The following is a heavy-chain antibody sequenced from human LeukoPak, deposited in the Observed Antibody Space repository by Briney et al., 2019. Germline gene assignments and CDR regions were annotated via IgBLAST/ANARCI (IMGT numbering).Heavy chain of an antibody. D-gene: IGHD4-23*01. Sequence: PSETLSLTCAVYGGSFSGYYWSWIRQPPGKGLEWIGEINHSGSTNYNPSLNGRVAISPDTSKNQFSRKLRSVTAADTAVYYCARLNGGNWGPGILVTVSS. CDR3: ARLNGGN. CDR2: INHSGST. J-gene: IGHJ4*02. V-gene: IGHV4-34*01. CDR1: GGSFSGYY.